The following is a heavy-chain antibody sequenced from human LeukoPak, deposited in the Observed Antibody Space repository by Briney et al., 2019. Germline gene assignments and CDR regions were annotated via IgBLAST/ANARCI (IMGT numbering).Heavy chain of an antibody. CDR1: GYTFTSYD. D-gene: IGHD6-13*01. CDR2: RNHNSGNT. CDR3: ARGRVDSSSWLGHNWFDP. J-gene: IGHJ5*02. Sequence: AAVKVSCKASGYTFTSYDINWVRQATGQGLEWMGGRNHNSGNTGYAQKFQGRVTMTRNTSISTAYMELSSLRSEDTAGYYCARGRVDSSSWLGHNWFDPWGQGTLVTVSS. V-gene: IGHV1-8*01.